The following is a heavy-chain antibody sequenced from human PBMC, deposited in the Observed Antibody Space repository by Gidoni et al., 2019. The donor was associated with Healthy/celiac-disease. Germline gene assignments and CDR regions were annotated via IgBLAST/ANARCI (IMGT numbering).Heavy chain of an antibody. D-gene: IGHD1-26*01. J-gene: IGHJ4*02. CDR1: GFTFSSYA. CDR3: AKGTSYGGLVYYFDY. CDR2: ISGSGGST. V-gene: IGHV3-23*01. Sequence: EVQLLESGVGLVQPGGSLRLSCAASGFTFSSYAMSWVRQAPGKGLEWVSAISGSGGSTYYADSVKGRFTISRDNSKNTLYLQMNSLRAEDTAVYYCAKGTSYGGLVYYFDYWGQGTLVTVSS.